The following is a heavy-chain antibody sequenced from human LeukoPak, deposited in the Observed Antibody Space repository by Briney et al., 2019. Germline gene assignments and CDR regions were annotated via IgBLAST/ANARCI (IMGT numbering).Heavy chain of an antibody. CDR2: ISGSGGST. D-gene: IGHD6-13*01. Sequence: PGGSLRLSCAASGFTFSSYAMSWVRQAPGKGLEWVSAISGSGGSTYYADSVKGRSTISRDNSKNTLYLQMNSLRAEDTAVYYCAKDLVLTAAGMERRDYWGQGTLVTVSS. CDR1: GFTFSSYA. V-gene: IGHV3-23*01. J-gene: IGHJ4*02. CDR3: AKDLVLTAAGMERRDY.